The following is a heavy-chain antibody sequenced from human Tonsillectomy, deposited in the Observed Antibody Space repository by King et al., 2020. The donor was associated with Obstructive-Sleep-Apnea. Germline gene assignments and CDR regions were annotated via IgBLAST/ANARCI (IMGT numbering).Heavy chain of an antibody. D-gene: IGHD4-17*01. CDR2: IFYSGST. CDR3: AKNYGMDAFDI. V-gene: IGHV4-59*08. Sequence: QLQESGPGLVKPSETLSLTCTVSGGSISSYYWSWIRQPPGKGLEWIVFIFYSGSTNYNPSLKSRVTISVHTAKNQFSLKLRSVSAADTAVYYCAKNYGMDAFDIWGQGTMVTVSS. J-gene: IGHJ3*02. CDR1: GGSISSYY.